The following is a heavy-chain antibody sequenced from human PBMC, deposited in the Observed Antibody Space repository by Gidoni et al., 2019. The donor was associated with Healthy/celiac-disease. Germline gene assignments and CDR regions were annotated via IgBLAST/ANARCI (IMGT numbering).Heavy chain of an antibody. D-gene: IGHD3-3*01. V-gene: IGHV3-49*04. CDR1: GFTFGDYA. Sequence: EVQLVESGVGLVQPGRSLRLSCTASGFTFGDYAMSWVCQAPGKGLEWVGFIRSKAYGGTTEYAASVKGRFTISRDDSKSIAYLQMNSLKTEDTAVYYCTRGNYDFWSGYYRYWGQGTLVTVSS. CDR3: TRGNYDFWSGYYRY. J-gene: IGHJ4*02. CDR2: IRSKAYGGTT.